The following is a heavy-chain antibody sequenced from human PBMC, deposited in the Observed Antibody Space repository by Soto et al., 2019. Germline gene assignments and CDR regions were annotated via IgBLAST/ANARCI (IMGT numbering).Heavy chain of an antibody. CDR1: GFTFSNYA. CDR3: AKARQDSSSYSPRGTDD. J-gene: IGHJ4*01. Sequence: GGSLRLSCAASGFTFSNYAMSWVRQAPGKGLEWVSAISGSGGSTYYADSVKGRFTISRDNSKNTLYLQMNSLRAEDTAVYYCAKARQDSSSYSPRGTDDWGQGTLVTVSS. CDR2: ISGSGGST. D-gene: IGHD3-22*01. V-gene: IGHV3-23*01.